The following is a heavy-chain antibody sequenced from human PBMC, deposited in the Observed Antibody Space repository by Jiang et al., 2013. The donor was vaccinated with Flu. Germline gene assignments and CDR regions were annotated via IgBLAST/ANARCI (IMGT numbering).Heavy chain of an antibody. V-gene: IGHV4-59*01. CDR3: ARGGDGYNYAYYYYGMDV. D-gene: IGHD5-24*01. Sequence: LLKPSETLSLTCTVSGGSISSYYWSWIRQPPGKGLEWIGYIYYSGSTNYNPSLKSRVTISVDTSKNQFSLKLRSVTAADTAVYYCARGGDGYNYAYYYYGMDVWGQGTTVTVSS. J-gene: IGHJ6*02. CDR2: IYYSGST. CDR1: GGSISSYY.